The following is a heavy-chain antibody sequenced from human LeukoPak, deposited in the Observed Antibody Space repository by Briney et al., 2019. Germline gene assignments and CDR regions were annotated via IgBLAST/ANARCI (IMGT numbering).Heavy chain of an antibody. D-gene: IGHD2-2*01. CDR1: GFTFDDYA. CDR3: AGDIVVVPAALVY. CDR2: ISYDGSNK. V-gene: IGHV3-30*03. J-gene: IGHJ4*02. Sequence: TGGSLRLSCAASGFTFDDYAMHWVRQAPGKGLEWAAVISYDGSNKYYADSVKGRFTISRDNSKNTLYLRMNSLRAEDTAVYYCAGDIVVVPAALVYWGQGTLVTVSS.